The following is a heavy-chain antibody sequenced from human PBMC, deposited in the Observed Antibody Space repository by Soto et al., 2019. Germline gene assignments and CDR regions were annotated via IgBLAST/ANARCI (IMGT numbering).Heavy chain of an antibody. CDR3: ARGGYYARYAFDI. CDR1: GGSFSGYY. Sequence: SETLSLTCAVYGGSFSGYYWSWIRQPPGKGLEWIGEINHSGSTKYNPSLKSRVTISVDTSKNQFSLKLSSVTAADTAVYYCARGGYYARYAFDIWGQGTMVTVSS. D-gene: IGHD3-10*01. V-gene: IGHV4-34*01. CDR2: INHSGST. J-gene: IGHJ3*02.